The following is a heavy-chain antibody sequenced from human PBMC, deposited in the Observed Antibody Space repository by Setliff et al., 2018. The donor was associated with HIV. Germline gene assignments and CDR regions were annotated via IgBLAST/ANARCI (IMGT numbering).Heavy chain of an antibody. CDR2: IYPADSDT. D-gene: IGHD3-10*01. CDR3: ARDYNYASGTYNWFDP. Sequence: GESLKISCRGSGYSFTSYWIGWVRQMPGKGLEWMGIIYPADSDTRYSPSFQGQVTISADKSMDTAYLQWSSLKASDTAVYYCARDYNYASGTYNWFDPWGQGTLVTVSS. V-gene: IGHV5-51*01. CDR1: GYSFTSYW. J-gene: IGHJ5*02.